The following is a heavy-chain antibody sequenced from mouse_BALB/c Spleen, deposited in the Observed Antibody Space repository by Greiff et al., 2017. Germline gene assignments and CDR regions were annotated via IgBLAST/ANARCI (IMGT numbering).Heavy chain of an antibody. J-gene: IGHJ3*01. Sequence: EVMLVESGGDLVKPGGSLKLSCAASGFTFSSYTMSWVRQTPEKRLEWVAYISNGGGSTYYPDTVKGRFTISRDNAKNTLYLQMSSLKSEDTAMYYCARQTNWSWFAYWGQGTLVTVSA. CDR1: GFTFSSYT. D-gene: IGHD4-1*01. CDR3: ARQTNWSWFAY. CDR2: ISNGGGST. V-gene: IGHV5-12-2*01.